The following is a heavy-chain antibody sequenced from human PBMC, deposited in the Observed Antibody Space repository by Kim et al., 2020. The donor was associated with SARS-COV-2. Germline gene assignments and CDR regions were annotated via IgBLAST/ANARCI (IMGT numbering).Heavy chain of an antibody. J-gene: IGHJ3*02. Sequence: GGSLRLSCAASGFTFSSYWMTWVRQAPGKGLEWVANIKQDGNQKYYVDSVKGRFTISRDNAKNSLYLQMDSLRAEDTAVYYCPRDGDLYSSGKDAFDIWGQGTMGTVSS. D-gene: IGHD6-19*01. CDR1: GFTFSSYW. V-gene: IGHV3-7*01. CDR3: PRDGDLYSSGKDAFDI. CDR2: IKQDGNQK.